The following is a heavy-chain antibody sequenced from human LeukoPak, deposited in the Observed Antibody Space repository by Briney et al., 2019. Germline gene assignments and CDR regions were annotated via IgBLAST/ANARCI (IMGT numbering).Heavy chain of an antibody. CDR3: AKDLEWELLGWFDP. J-gene: IGHJ5*02. Sequence: GRSLRLSCAASGFTFSSYGMHWVRPAPGKGLEWVAVISYDGSNKYYADSVKGRFTISRDNSKNTLYLQMNSLRAEDTAVYYCAKDLEWELLGWFDPWGQGTLVTVSS. V-gene: IGHV3-30*18. CDR2: ISYDGSNK. CDR1: GFTFSSYG. D-gene: IGHD1-26*01.